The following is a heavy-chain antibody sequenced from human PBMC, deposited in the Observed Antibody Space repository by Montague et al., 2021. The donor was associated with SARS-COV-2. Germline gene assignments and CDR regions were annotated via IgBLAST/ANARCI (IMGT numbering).Heavy chain of an antibody. CDR1: GGPISGSSDY. CDR3: ARREYSYGWGD. Sequence: SDTLSLTCTVTGGPISGSSDYWGWIRQSPGKGLEWIASVDYSGNTYYSPSLKSRPTISVDTSKNQFSLKLNSVTAADTALYYCARREYSYGWGDWGQGTLVTVSS. V-gene: IGHV4-39*01. D-gene: IGHD5-18*01. CDR2: VDYSGNT. J-gene: IGHJ4*02.